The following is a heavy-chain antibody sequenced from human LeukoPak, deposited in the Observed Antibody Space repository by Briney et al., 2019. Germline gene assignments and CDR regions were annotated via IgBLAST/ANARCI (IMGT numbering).Heavy chain of an antibody. Sequence: GGSLRLSCAASGFTFSSYAMHWVRQAPGKGLEWVAVITYDGSNKYYADSVKGRFTISRDNSKNTPYLQMNSLRAEDTAVYYCASWGRVTYQYCSSTSCSNWFDLWGQGTLVTVSS. D-gene: IGHD2-2*01. CDR1: GFTFSSYA. CDR3: ASWGRVTYQYCSSTSCSNWFDL. CDR2: ITYDGSNK. V-gene: IGHV3-30*04. J-gene: IGHJ5*02.